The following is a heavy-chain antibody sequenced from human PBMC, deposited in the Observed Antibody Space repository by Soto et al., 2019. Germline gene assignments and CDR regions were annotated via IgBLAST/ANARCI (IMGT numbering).Heavy chain of an antibody. Sequence: QVQLVQSGPEVKKPGASVKVSCKASGYTFTTYDFNWVRQAPRQGLEWMGWLNPKSGNTGSAQKFQGRVTMTRDSSISTVYMELSSLSSDDTAIYYCARVAGSPDYWGQGTLVTVSS. V-gene: IGHV1-8*01. D-gene: IGHD1-26*01. CDR1: GYTFTTYD. J-gene: IGHJ4*02. CDR2: LNPKSGNT. CDR3: ARVAGSPDY.